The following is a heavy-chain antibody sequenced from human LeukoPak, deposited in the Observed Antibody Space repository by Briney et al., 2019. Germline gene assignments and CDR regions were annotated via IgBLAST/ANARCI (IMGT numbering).Heavy chain of an antibody. CDR3: AVSLRGHDSYYFDY. J-gene: IGHJ4*02. V-gene: IGHV1-18*01. CDR2: ISAYNGNT. D-gene: IGHD1-1*01. Sequence: GASVRVSCTASGYTFTTYGISWVRQAPGQGLEWMGWISAYNGNTNYAQKLQGRVTMTTDTSTSTAYMELRSLRSDDTAVYYCAVSLRGHDSYYFDYWGQGTLVTVSS. CDR1: GYTFTTYG.